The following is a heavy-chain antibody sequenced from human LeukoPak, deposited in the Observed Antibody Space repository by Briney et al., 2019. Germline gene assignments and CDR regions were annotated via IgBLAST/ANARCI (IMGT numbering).Heavy chain of an antibody. J-gene: IGHJ4*02. Sequence: GESLKISCRGFGYSFSNYWIGWVRQQPGKGLEWMGVIYPDDSDTRYSPSFQGQVTISADKSLNTAYLQWGSLEASDSAMYYCARGPTQAFFDSWGQGTLVSVSS. CDR3: ARGPTQAFFDS. CDR1: GYSFSNYW. V-gene: IGHV5-51*01. CDR2: IYPDDSDT. D-gene: IGHD2-15*01.